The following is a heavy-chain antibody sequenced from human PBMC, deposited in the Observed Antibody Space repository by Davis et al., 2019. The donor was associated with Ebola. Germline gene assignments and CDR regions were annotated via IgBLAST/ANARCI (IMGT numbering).Heavy chain of an antibody. CDR1: GYTFSRYA. V-gene: IGHV1-18*01. CDR2: INPHNGNT. Sequence: ASVKVSCKASGYTFSRYAIHWVRQAPGQGLEWMGWINPHNGNTNYAQNVQGRVTMTTDTSTSTAYMEVGILRSDDTAVYYCARAQFPTTSDHWGQGTLVTVSS. J-gene: IGHJ4*02. D-gene: IGHD1-1*01. CDR3: ARAQFPTTSDH.